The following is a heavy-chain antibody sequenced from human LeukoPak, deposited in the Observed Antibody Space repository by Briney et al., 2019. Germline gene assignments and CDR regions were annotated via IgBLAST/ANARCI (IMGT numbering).Heavy chain of an antibody. J-gene: IGHJ4*02. Sequence: ASVKVSCKASGYTFTSYYMHWVRQAPGQGLEWMGIINPSGGSTSYAQKFQGRVTMTRDTSISTAYMELSSLRSDDTAVYYCAIFTFGGPIVMNYWGQGSLVTVSS. CDR2: INPSGGST. CDR1: GYTFTSYY. V-gene: IGHV1-46*01. D-gene: IGHD3-16*02. CDR3: AIFTFGGPIVMNY.